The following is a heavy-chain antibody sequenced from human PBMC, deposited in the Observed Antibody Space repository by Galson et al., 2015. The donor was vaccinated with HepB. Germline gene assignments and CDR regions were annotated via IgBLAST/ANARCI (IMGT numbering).Heavy chain of an antibody. V-gene: IGHV3-9*01. D-gene: IGHD3-22*01. CDR2: INWNSDTI. CDR3: VKGLPLISMIELGH. J-gene: IGHJ4*02. Sequence: SLRLSCAASGFTFDDYAMHWVRQAPGKGLEWVSGINWNSDTIAYADSVKGRFTISRDNAKNSLSLQMNSLRAEDTALYYCVKGLPLISMIELGHWGQGTLVTVSS. CDR1: GFTFDDYA.